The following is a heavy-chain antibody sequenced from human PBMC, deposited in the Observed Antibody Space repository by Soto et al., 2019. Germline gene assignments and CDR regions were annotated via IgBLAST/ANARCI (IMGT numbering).Heavy chain of an antibody. V-gene: IGHV2-5*02. CDR2: IYWDDDK. Sequence: QITLKESGPTLVKPTQTLTLTCTFSGLSLSTSGVGVGWIRQPPGKALEWLALIYWDDDKRYSPSLTSTLTLTEDTSKSQVVLTMANMDPVDTATYYCAHRRFPRGLDYWGQGTLVTVSS. CDR1: GLSLSTSGVG. J-gene: IGHJ4*02. D-gene: IGHD3-10*01. CDR3: AHRRFPRGLDY.